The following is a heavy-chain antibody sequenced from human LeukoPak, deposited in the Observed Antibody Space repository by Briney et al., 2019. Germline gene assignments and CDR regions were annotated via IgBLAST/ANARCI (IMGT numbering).Heavy chain of an antibody. CDR3: ARDSDGYGTFDY. Sequence: GGSLRLSCEASGFTFSSYSMNWVRQAPGKGLEWVSSISSSSSYIYYADSVKGRFTISRDNAKNSLYPQMNSLRAEDTAVYYCARDSDGYGTFDYWGQGTLVTVSS. CDR2: ISSSSSYI. V-gene: IGHV3-21*01. CDR1: GFTFSSYS. J-gene: IGHJ4*02. D-gene: IGHD5-24*01.